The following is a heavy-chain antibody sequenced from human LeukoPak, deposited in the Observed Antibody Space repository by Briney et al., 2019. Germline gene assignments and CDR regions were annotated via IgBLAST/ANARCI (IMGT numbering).Heavy chain of an antibody. V-gene: IGHV1-2*06. CDR3: TRESGSYHGNDY. CDR1: GYTFTGYY. CDR2: INPNNGAT. D-gene: IGHD1-26*01. J-gene: IGHJ4*02. Sequence: ASVKVSCKASGYTFTGYYMHWVRQAPGQGLEWMGRINPNNGATNYAQKLQGRVTITGDTSISTAYMELSSLRSDDTAVYYCTRESGSYHGNDYWGQGNLVTVSS.